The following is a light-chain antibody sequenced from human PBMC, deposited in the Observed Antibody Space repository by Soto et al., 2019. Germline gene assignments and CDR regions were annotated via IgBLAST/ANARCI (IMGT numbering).Light chain of an antibody. V-gene: IGKV1-39*01. CDR2: TAS. Sequence: DIRMTQSPSSLSASVGETVTITCRASQSISSHLNWYQQKPGKAPNLLMYTASNLQSGVPSRFGGSGSGTDFTLTISSLQPEDFATYYCQQSYSTPISFGQGTRLEIK. CDR3: QQSYSTPIS. J-gene: IGKJ5*01. CDR1: QSISSH.